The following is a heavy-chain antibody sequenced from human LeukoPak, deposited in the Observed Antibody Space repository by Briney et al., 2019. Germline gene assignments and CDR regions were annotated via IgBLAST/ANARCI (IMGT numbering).Heavy chain of an antibody. V-gene: IGHV4-39*01. D-gene: IGHD1-26*01. CDR3: AKSGGYGLIDY. J-gene: IGHJ4*01. Sequence: SETLSLTCSVSGVSISSSFYYFGWIRQPPGKGLEWIGSIYYSGSTYYNASLKSRVTISLDTARNQVSLKLNSVTATDTAVYYCAKSGGYGLIDYWGQGTLVSVSS. CDR1: GVSISSSFYY. CDR2: IYYSGST.